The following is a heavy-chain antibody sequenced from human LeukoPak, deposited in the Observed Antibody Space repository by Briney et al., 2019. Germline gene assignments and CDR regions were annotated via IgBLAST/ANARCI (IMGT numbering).Heavy chain of an antibody. Sequence: GAAVKVSCKASGYTFTDYYIHWVRQAPGQGPEWVGWINPNNGGTHYAQNFQGRVTMTRDTSISTAYVELSRLRSDDTAVYYCARDNYGSGSCYKYWGQGTLVTVSS. J-gene: IGHJ4*02. CDR1: GYTFTDYY. V-gene: IGHV1-2*02. CDR2: INPNNGGT. CDR3: ARDNYGSGSCYKY. D-gene: IGHD3-10*01.